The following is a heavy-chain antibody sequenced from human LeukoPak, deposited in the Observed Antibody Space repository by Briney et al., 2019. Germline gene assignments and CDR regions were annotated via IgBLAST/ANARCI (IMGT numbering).Heavy chain of an antibody. V-gene: IGHV5-51*01. J-gene: IGHJ5*02. CDR1: GYSFSIYW. D-gene: IGHD3-10*01. CDR2: IYPDDSDT. CDR3: ARQRGSSGTINWLAP. Sequence: GESLKISCQGSGYSFSIYWIGWVRQLPGEGLEWMGIIYPDDSDTTSSPSFQGKVTISAARSISTAYLQSTSMKASDAAMSYCARQRGSSGTINWLAPWGQGTLVTVSS.